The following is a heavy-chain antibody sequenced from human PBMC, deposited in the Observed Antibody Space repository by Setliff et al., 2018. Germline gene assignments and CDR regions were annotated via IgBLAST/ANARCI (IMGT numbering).Heavy chain of an antibody. CDR1: GGSFSGYY. CDR3: ASYGSNY. Sequence: SETLSLTCAVYGGSFSGYYWSWIRQPPGKGLEWIGEINHSGSTNYNPSLKSRVTISVDTSKNQFSLKLSSVTAADTAVYYCASYGSNYWGQGTLVTISS. D-gene: IGHD1-26*01. CDR2: INHSGST. J-gene: IGHJ4*02. V-gene: IGHV4-34*01.